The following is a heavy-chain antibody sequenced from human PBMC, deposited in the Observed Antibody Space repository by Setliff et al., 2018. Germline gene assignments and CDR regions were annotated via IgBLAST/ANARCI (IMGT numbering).Heavy chain of an antibody. CDR1: GYSFTSYW. V-gene: IGHV5-51*01. Sequence: GESLKISCKGSGYSFTSYWIGWVRQMPGKGLEWMGIIYPGDSDTRYSPSFQGQVTISADKSISTAYLQWSGLKASDTAMYYCARESYDSSGYIYYFDYWGQGTLVTVS. J-gene: IGHJ4*02. CDR2: IYPGDSDT. CDR3: ARESYDSSGYIYYFDY. D-gene: IGHD3-22*01.